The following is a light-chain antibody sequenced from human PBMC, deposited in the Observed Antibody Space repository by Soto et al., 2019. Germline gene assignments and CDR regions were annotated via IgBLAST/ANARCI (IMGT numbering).Light chain of an antibody. J-gene: IGKJ1*01. CDR2: AAS. V-gene: IGKV1-39*01. Sequence: DIQMTQSPSSLSASVGDRVTITCRASQSISSYLNWYQQKPGKAPKLLIYAASSLQSGVPSRFSGSGSGTDFTLTISSLQPEDFATYYFLQSYRTPRTFGQGTKVELK. CDR3: LQSYRTPRT. CDR1: QSISSY.